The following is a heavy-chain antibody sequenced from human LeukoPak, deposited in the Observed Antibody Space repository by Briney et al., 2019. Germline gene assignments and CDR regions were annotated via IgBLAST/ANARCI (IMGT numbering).Heavy chain of an antibody. CDR1: GGSVSSGDYY. V-gene: IGHV4-61*08. CDR2: IYYSGST. D-gene: IGHD1-26*01. Sequence: SETLSLTCTVSGGSVSSGDYYWSWIRQPPGKGLEWIGYIYYSGSTNYNPSLKSRVTISVDTSKNQFSLNLSSATAADTAVYYCARDLSGSRDHFDYWGQGTLVTVSS. J-gene: IGHJ4*02. CDR3: ARDLSGSRDHFDY.